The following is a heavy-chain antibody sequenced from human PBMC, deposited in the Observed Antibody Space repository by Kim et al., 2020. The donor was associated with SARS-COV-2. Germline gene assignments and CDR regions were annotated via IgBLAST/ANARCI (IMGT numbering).Heavy chain of an antibody. CDR2: INPGDSDT. Sequence: GESLKISCEGSGYTLTSYGIGWVRQMPGTGLEWMAIINPGDSDTIYSPSFQGLITITADKSISTAYPHRISLKASDTPINFCVRAPGRTARLHHWDFD. D-gene: IGHD2-2*01. CDR1: GYTLTSYG. J-gene: IGHJ2*01. V-gene: IGHV5-51*01. CDR3: VRAPGRTARLHHWDFD.